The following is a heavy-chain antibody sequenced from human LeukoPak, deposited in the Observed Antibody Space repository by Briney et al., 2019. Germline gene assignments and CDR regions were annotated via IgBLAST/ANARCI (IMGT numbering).Heavy chain of an antibody. CDR3: ARGTIYCSGGSCYRLGWFDP. J-gene: IGHJ5*02. Sequence: ASVKVSCKASGYTFTSYYMHWVRQAPGQGLEWMGLINPSGGSTSYAQKFQGRVTMTRDTSTSTVYMELSSLRSEDTAVYYCARGTIYCSGGSCYRLGWFDPWGQGTLVTVSS. CDR2: INPSGGST. V-gene: IGHV1-46*01. CDR1: GYTFTSYY. D-gene: IGHD2-15*01.